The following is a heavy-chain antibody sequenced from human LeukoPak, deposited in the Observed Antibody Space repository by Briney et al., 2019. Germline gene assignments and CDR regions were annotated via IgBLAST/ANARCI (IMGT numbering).Heavy chain of an antibody. D-gene: IGHD3-22*01. Sequence: SETLSLTCAVYGESFSGYYWSWIRQPPGKGLEWIGEINHSGSTNYNPSLKSRVTISVDTSKNQFSLKLSSVTAADTAVYYCARGGHYDSSGHALDYWGQGTLVTVSS. CDR3: ARGGHYDSSGHALDY. J-gene: IGHJ4*02. CDR2: INHSGST. V-gene: IGHV4-34*01. CDR1: GESFSGYY.